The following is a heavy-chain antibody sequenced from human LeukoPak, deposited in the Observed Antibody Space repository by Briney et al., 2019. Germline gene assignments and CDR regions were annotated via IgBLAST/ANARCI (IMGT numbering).Heavy chain of an antibody. J-gene: IGHJ4*02. CDR2: TSGPGGSR. CDR3: AKKVGLVSAPLYYFDL. CDR1: GFTFSSYA. Sequence: GGSLRLSCAASGFTFSSYAMSWVRQAPGKGLEWVSATSGPGGSRDYADSVKGRFTISRDNSKNTRYLQMNSLRAEDTAIYYCAKKVGLVSAPLYYFDLWEQGTLVTVSS. V-gene: IGHV3-23*01. D-gene: IGHD6-6*01.